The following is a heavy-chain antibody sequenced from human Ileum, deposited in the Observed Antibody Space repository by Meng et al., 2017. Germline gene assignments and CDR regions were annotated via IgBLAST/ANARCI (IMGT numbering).Heavy chain of an antibody. V-gene: IGHV4-4*02. CDR2: IYHSGST. Sequence: HAQLQGACPGQVKQSSTLSLTCAVPGGIIIYSNWWSWFRQPPGKVLVWIGQIYHSGSTNYNPSLPSRVTISVDKSRNQVPLKLGSITAADTAVYYCARHGSGSYPYLDYWGQGTLVTVSS. CDR3: ARHGSGSYPYLDY. D-gene: IGHD3-10*01. J-gene: IGHJ4*02. CDR1: GGIIIYSNW.